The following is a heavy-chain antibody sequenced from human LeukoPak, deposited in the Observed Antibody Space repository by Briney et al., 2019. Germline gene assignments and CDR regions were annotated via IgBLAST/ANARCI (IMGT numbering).Heavy chain of an antibody. D-gene: IGHD3-9*01. J-gene: IGHJ3*02. CDR1: GYTFTSYG. Sequence: ASVKVSCKASGYTFTSYGISWVRQAPGQGLEWIGWISAYNGNTNYAQKLQGRVTMTTDTSTSTAYMELRSLRSDDTAVYYCARDKGPIYDILTGLKTNDAFDIWGQGTMVTVSS. CDR3: ARDKGPIYDILTGLKTNDAFDI. V-gene: IGHV1-18*01. CDR2: ISAYNGNT.